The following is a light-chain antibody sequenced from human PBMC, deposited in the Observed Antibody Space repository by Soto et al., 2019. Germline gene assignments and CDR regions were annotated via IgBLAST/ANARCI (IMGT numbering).Light chain of an antibody. V-gene: IGKV3-15*01. CDR2: SAS. CDR1: QRISTE. J-gene: IGKJ2*01. CDR3: QQAHNSPLT. Sequence: EVAMQQSAATMSVSPRELATLSRRVSQRISTELAWYQQKPGQPPRLLIYSASTRANGVAARFTGSGSGSEFTRTISGLQSEDFAVYYCQQAHNSPLTFGQGARLEI.